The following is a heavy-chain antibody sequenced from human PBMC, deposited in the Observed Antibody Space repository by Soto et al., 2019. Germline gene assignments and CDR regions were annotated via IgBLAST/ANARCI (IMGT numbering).Heavy chain of an antibody. Sequence: TGGSLRLSCAASGFTFSSYAMSWVRQAPGKGLEWVSAISGSGGSTYYADSVKGRFTISRDNSKNTLYLQMNSLRAEDTAVYYCATHGYCSSTSCYAGWRYYYYMDVWGKGTTVTVSS. CDR3: ATHGYCSSTSCYAGWRYYYYMDV. V-gene: IGHV3-23*01. D-gene: IGHD2-2*01. CDR1: GFTFSSYA. J-gene: IGHJ6*03. CDR2: ISGSGGST.